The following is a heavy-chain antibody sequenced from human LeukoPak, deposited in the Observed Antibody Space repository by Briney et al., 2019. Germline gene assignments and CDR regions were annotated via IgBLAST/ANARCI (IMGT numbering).Heavy chain of an antibody. Sequence: ASVKVSCKVSGYTFTGYYMHWVRQAPGQGLEWMGWINPNSGGTNYAQKFQGRVTMTRDTSISTAYMELSRLRSDDTAVYYCARIPSYYYDSSGYPYYFDYWGQGTLVTVSS. CDR2: INPNSGGT. D-gene: IGHD3-22*01. J-gene: IGHJ4*02. V-gene: IGHV1-2*02. CDR1: GYTFTGYY. CDR3: ARIPSYYYDSSGYPYYFDY.